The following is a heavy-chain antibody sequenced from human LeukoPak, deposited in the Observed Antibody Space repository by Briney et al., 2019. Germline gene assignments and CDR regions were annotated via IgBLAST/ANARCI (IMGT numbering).Heavy chain of an antibody. V-gene: IGHV4-39*01. D-gene: IGHD3-16*01. CDR3: VGETSHRFDY. J-gene: IGHJ4*02. CDR2: IYYSGST. CDR1: GGSISSSSYY. Sequence: SETLSLTCTVSGGSISSSSYYWGWIRQPPGKGLEWIGSIYYSGSTYYNPSLKSRVTISVDTSKNQFSLKLSSVTAADTAVYYCVGETSHRFDYWGQGTLVTVSS.